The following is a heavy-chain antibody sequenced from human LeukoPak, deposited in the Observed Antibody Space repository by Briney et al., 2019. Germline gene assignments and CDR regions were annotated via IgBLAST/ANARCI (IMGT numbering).Heavy chain of an antibody. CDR2: INDSGST. V-gene: IGHV4-34*01. Sequence: PSETLSLTCAVSGGAFSDYFWTWIRQPPGKGLEWIAEINDSGSTNSNSSLRSRAAISLDTSKNQFSLRLTSVTAADTAVYSCARGQYCSTTTCYSARRYFDFWGQGTLVTVSS. J-gene: IGHJ4*02. D-gene: IGHD2-2*01. CDR3: ARGQYCSTTTCYSARRYFDF. CDR1: GGAFSDYF.